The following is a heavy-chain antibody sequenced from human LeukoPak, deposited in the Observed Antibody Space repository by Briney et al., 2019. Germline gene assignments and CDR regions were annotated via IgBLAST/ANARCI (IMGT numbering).Heavy chain of an antibody. J-gene: IGHJ3*02. CDR1: GYTFTGYY. CDR2: INPNSGGT. Sequence: GASVKVSCKASGYTFTGYYMHWVRQAPGRGLEWMGWINPNSGGTNYAQKFQGRVTMTRDTSISTAYMELSRLRSDDTAVYYCARRGGYGDLPDAFDIWGQGTMVTVSS. CDR3: ARRGGYGDLPDAFDI. D-gene: IGHD4-17*01. V-gene: IGHV1-2*02.